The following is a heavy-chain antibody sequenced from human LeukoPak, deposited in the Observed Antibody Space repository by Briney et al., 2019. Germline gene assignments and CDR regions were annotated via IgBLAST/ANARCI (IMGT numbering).Heavy chain of an antibody. CDR1: GGSISSGDYY. V-gene: IGHV4-30-4*01. J-gene: IGHJ3*02. D-gene: IGHD3-10*02. Sequence: KTSETLSLTCTVSGGSISSGDYYWSWIRQPPGKGLEWFGYIYYSGSTYYNPSLKSRVTISVDTSKNQFSLKLSSVTAADTAVYYCARGPYYVDAFDIWGQGTMVTVSS. CDR2: IYYSGST. CDR3: ARGPYYVDAFDI.